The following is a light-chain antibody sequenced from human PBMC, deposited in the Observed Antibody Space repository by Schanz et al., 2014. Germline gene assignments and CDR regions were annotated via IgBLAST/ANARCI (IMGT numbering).Light chain of an antibody. J-gene: IGKJ1*01. Sequence: DIQMTQSPSSLSASVGDRVTITCRASQRISSFLNWYQHKPGKAPKLLIYAASSLQSGVPSRFSGSGSGTDFTLTISSLQPEDFATYYCQQSYSTPWTFGQGTKMEI. CDR1: QRISSF. CDR2: AAS. CDR3: QQSYSTPWT. V-gene: IGKV1-39*01.